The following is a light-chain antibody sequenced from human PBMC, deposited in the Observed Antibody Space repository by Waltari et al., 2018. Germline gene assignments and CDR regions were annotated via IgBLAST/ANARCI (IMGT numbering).Light chain of an antibody. J-gene: IGKJ2*01. CDR3: HQYSSSSRT. CDR1: QNINTW. CDR2: KAS. Sequence: DIQMTQSPSTLAASVGDRITITCRASQNINTWLAWYQQKPGKAPERLIEKASVLQSGVPSRFSGSGSGTEFTLTVTSLQAEDVAIYYCHQYSSSSRTFGQGTKLEIK. V-gene: IGKV1-5*03.